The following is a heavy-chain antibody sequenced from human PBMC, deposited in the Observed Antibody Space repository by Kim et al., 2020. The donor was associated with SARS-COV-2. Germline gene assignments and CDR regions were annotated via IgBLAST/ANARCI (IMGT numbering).Heavy chain of an antibody. J-gene: IGHJ4*02. Sequence: ASVKVSCKASGYTFTSYDINWVRQATGQGLEWMGWMNPNSGNTGYAQKFQGRVTMTRNTSISTAYMELSSLRSEDTAVYYCASSVGYCSGGSCYPGYWGQGTLVTVSS. V-gene: IGHV1-8*01. CDR2: MNPNSGNT. D-gene: IGHD2-15*01. CDR3: ASSVGYCSGGSCYPGY. CDR1: GYTFTSYD.